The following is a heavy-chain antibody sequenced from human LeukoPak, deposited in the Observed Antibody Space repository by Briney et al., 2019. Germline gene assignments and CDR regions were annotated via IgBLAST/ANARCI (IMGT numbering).Heavy chain of an antibody. CDR2: IYYSGST. V-gene: IGHV4-30-4*07. CDR1: GGSISSGGYS. Sequence: PSQTLSLTCAVSGGSISSGGYSWSWLRQPPGKGLEWIGYIYYSGSTNYNPSLKSRVTISVDTSKNQFSLKLSSVTAADTAVYYCARHPQNWFDPWGQGTLVTVSS. CDR3: ARHPQNWFDP. J-gene: IGHJ5*02.